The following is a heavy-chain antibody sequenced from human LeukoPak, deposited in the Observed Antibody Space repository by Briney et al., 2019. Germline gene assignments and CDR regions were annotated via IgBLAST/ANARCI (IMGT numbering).Heavy chain of an antibody. CDR1: GFTFSSYS. Sequence: GGSLRLSCAASGFTFSSYSMNWVRHAPGKGLEWVATIKQDGGEKYYVDSVKGRFTISRDNAKNSLSLQMSSLRAEDTAVYYCARDRNTDFWSGYYTNYFDYWGQGTLVIVSS. CDR3: ARDRNTDFWSGYYTNYFDY. V-gene: IGHV3-7*01. CDR2: IKQDGGEK. D-gene: IGHD3-3*01. J-gene: IGHJ4*02.